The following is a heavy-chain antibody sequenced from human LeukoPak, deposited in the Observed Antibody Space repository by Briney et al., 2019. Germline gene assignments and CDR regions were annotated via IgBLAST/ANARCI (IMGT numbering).Heavy chain of an antibody. CDR3: ARHRTASDY. Sequence: GGSLRLSCAASGFTFSSYGMTWVRQAPGKGLEWVSYISSSSSTIYYADSVKGRFTISRDNAKNSLYLQLNSLRAEDTAVYYCARHRTASDYWGQGTLVTVSS. J-gene: IGHJ4*02. CDR1: GFTFSSYG. CDR2: ISSSSSTI. V-gene: IGHV3-48*01. D-gene: IGHD3-16*02.